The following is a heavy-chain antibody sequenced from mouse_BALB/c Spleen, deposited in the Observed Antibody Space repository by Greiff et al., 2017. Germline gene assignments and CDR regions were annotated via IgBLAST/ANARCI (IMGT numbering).Heavy chain of an antibody. Sequence: VKLMESGPGLVAPSQSLSITCTVSGFSLTSYGVHWVRQPPGKGLEWLGVIWAGGSTNYNSALMSRMSISKDNSKSQVFLKMNSLQTDDTAMYYCARSTMITTAWFACWGQGTLVTVSA. CDR1: GFSLTSYG. CDR2: IWAGGST. J-gene: IGHJ3*01. D-gene: IGHD2-4*01. V-gene: IGHV2-9*02. CDR3: ARSTMITTAWFAC.